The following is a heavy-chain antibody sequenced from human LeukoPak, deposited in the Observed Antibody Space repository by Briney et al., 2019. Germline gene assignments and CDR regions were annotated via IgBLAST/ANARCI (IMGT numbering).Heavy chain of an antibody. V-gene: IGHV1-18*01. CDR3: ARDASAYYSRWFDY. Sequence: ASVKVSCKASGYTFNSYGISWVRQAPGQGLEWMGWISAYNGNTNYAQKLQGRATMTTDTSTSTAYMELRSLRSDDTAVYYCARDASAYYSRWFDYWGQGTLVTVSS. CDR2: ISAYNGNT. J-gene: IGHJ4*02. CDR1: GYTFNSYG. D-gene: IGHD3-22*01.